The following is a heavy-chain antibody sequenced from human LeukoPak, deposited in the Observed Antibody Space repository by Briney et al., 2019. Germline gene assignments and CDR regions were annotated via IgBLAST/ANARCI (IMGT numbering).Heavy chain of an antibody. D-gene: IGHD1-26*01. CDR3: ARDLGRSYENTAFDI. CDR1: GGTFSSYA. Sequence: SVKVSCKASGGTFSSYAISWVRQAPGQGLEWMGGIIPIFGTANYAQKFQGRVTITADESTSTAYMELSSLRPEDTAVYYCARDLGRSYENTAFDIWGQGTMVTVSS. V-gene: IGHV1-69*01. J-gene: IGHJ3*02. CDR2: IIPIFGTA.